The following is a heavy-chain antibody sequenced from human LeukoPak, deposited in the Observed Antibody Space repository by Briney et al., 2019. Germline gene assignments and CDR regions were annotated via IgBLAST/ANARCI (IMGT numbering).Heavy chain of an antibody. CDR1: GYTFISYD. V-gene: IGHV1-8*03. J-gene: IGHJ4*02. D-gene: IGHD2-8*02. Sequence: ASVKVSCKASGYTFISYDINWVRQATGQGLEWMGWMNPNSGNTGYAQKFQGRVTSARNTSITTAYMELSSLTSEDTAVYYCARGPGCTGYSCPYFFDYWGQGTVVTVSS. CDR3: ARGPGCTGYSCPYFFDY. CDR2: MNPNSGNT.